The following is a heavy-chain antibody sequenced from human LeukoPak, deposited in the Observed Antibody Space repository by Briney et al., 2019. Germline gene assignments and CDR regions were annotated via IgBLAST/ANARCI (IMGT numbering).Heavy chain of an antibody. CDR1: GLTFTSYT. CDR3: ARSLITMVRGVPIDS. V-gene: IGHV3-21*01. J-gene: IGHJ4*02. Sequence: PGGSLRLSCAASGLTFTSYTMDWVRQAPGKGLEWVSSISYSSTYTYYADSVKGRFTISRDNAKNSLYLQMNSLRAEDTAVYYCARSLITMVRGVPIDSWGQGTLVTVSS. CDR2: ISYSSTYT. D-gene: IGHD3-10*01.